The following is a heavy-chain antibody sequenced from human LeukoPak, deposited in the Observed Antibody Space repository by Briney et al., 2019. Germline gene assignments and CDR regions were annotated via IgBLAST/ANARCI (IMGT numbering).Heavy chain of an antibody. V-gene: IGHV3-11*04. D-gene: IGHD6-6*01. CDR3: ARVRQLVRGYYYYYMDV. J-gene: IGHJ6*03. CDR1: GFTFSDYY. CDR2: ISSSGGTI. Sequence: GGSLRLSCAASGFTFSDYYMSWIRQAPGKGLEWVSYISSSGGTIYYADSVKGRFTISRDNAKNSLYLQMNSLRAEDTAVYYCARVRQLVRGYYYYYMDVWGKGTTVTVSS.